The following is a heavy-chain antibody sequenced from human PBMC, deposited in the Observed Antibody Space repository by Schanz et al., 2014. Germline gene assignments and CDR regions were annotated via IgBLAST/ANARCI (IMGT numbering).Heavy chain of an antibody. CDR3: ARGARQYSGSYSPSDY. CDR1: GFTFSCCA. CDR2: ISNNGGDT. Sequence: EVQLVESGGGLVQPGGSLRLSCAASGFTFSCCAMSWVRLAPGRGLEWVSAISNNGGDTYYADSVKGRFTISRDNAKNSLFLLMSSLRAEDSAVYYCARGARQYSGSYSPSDYWGQGTLVTVSS. D-gene: IGHD1-26*01. J-gene: IGHJ4*02. V-gene: IGHV3-23*04.